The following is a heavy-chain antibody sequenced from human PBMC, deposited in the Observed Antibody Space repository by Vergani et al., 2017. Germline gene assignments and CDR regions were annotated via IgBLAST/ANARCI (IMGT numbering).Heavy chain of an antibody. J-gene: IGHJ4*02. CDR1: GYSFTSYW. Sequence: EVQLVQSGAEVKKPGESLKISCKGSGYSFTSYWIGWVRQMPGKGLEWMGIIYPGDSDTRYSPSFQGQVTISADKSISTAYLQWSSLKASDTAIYYCARHRTAGNGATDSSGPLDYWGQGTLVTVSS. V-gene: IGHV5-51*01. CDR2: IYPGDSDT. CDR3: ARHRTAGNGATDSSGPLDY. D-gene: IGHD3-22*01.